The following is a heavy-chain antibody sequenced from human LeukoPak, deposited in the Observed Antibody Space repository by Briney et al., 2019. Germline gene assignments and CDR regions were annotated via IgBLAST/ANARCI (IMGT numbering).Heavy chain of an antibody. J-gene: IGHJ1*01. V-gene: IGHV3-66*02. CDR1: GFTVSSNY. CDR3: ARDASNDFWSGYFRH. CDR2: IYSGGST. D-gene: IGHD3-3*01. Sequence: PGGSLRLSCAAYGFTVSSNYMSWVRQAPGKGLEWVSVIYSGGSTYYADSVKGRFTISRDNSKNTLYLQMNSLRAEDTAVYYCARDASNDFWSGYFRHWGQGTLVTVSS.